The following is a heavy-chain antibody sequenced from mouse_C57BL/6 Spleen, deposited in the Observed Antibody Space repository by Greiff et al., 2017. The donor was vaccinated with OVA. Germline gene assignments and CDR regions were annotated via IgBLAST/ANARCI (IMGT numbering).Heavy chain of an antibody. J-gene: IGHJ3*01. V-gene: IGHV1-52*01. Sequence: QVQLQQPGAELVRPGSSVKLSCKASGYTFTSYWMHWVKQRPIQGLEWIGNIDPSDSETHYNQKFKDKATLTVDKSSSTAYMQLSSLTSEDSAVYYCARMEYYGSSSAWFAYWGQGTVVTVSA. CDR2: IDPSDSET. D-gene: IGHD1-1*01. CDR1: GYTFTSYW. CDR3: ARMEYYGSSSAWFAY.